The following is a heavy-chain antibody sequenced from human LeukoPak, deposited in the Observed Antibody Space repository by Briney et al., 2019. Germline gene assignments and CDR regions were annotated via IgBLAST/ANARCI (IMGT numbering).Heavy chain of an antibody. CDR3: ARNYFGSGSYPSLFDY. CDR2: IYPGDSDT. Sequence: GESLKISCKGSGYSIASYCIGWVRQMPGKGLEWMGIIYPGDSDTRYSPSFQGQVTISADKSISTAYLQWSSLKASDTAMYYCARNYFGSGSYPSLFDYWGQGTLVTVSS. V-gene: IGHV5-51*01. J-gene: IGHJ4*02. D-gene: IGHD3-10*01. CDR1: GYSIASYC.